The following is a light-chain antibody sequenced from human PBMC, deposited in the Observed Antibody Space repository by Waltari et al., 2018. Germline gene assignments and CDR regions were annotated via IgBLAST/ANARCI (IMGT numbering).Light chain of an antibody. Sequence: QSALTQPASVSGSPGQSITISCTGTSSDVGGYNYVSWYQHLPGTAPKVLIYEVNNRLSGVSHRCSVDESGDTASVTVSGLQAEDEADYYCTSPTSSRTWVFGGGTKLTVL. CDR1: SSDVGGYNY. CDR2: EVN. J-gene: IGLJ3*02. CDR3: TSPTSSRTWV. V-gene: IGLV2-14*01.